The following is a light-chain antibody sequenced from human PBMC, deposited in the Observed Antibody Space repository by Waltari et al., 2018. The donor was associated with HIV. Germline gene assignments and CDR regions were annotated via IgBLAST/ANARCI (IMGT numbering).Light chain of an antibody. V-gene: IGKV1-5*03. J-gene: IGKJ2*01. CDR1: QNVDSW. CDR3: QQYNSDFYT. CDR2: KAS. Sequence: IQMTQSPSILSASVGDRIPITCRASQNVDSWLAWYQQRPGRAPKLLIYKASTLEYDVPARFSGSGSGTNFTLTINNLHPDDFATYYCQQYNSDFYTFGLGTRLDLK.